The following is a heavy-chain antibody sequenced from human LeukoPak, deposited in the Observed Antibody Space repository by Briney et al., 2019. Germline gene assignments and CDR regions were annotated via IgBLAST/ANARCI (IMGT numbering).Heavy chain of an antibody. CDR2: INPNSGGT. CDR1: GYTFTGYY. Sequence: ASVKVSCKASGYTFTGYYMHWVRQAPGQGLEWMGRINPNSGGTNYAQKFQGRVTMTRDTSISTAYMELSRLRSADTAVYHCARECSSGYYYVYWGQGTLVTVSS. J-gene: IGHJ4*02. V-gene: IGHV1-2*06. CDR3: ARECSSGYYYVY. D-gene: IGHD3-22*01.